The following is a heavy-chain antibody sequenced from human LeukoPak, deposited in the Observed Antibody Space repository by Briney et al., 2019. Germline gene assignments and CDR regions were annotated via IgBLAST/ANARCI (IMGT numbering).Heavy chain of an antibody. J-gene: IGHJ6*03. CDR2: VSAYNGKT. CDR3: ARGVNWNDLQHDYYYYMDV. D-gene: IGHD1-20*01. V-gene: IGHV1-18*01. Sequence: ASVKVSCKASGYTFTHYGISWVRQAPRQELEWMGWVSAYNGKTNYAQNLQGRVTMTTDTSTRTAYMELRSLRSDDTAVYYCARGVNWNDLQHDYYYYMDVWGKGTTVTISS. CDR1: GYTFTHYG.